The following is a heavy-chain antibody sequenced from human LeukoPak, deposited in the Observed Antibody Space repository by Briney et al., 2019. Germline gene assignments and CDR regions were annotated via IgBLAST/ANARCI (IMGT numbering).Heavy chain of an antibody. CDR1: GGSISSGDYY. D-gene: IGHD3-16*01. V-gene: IGHV4-30-4*08. CDR3: ARYHPGETFHFDY. J-gene: IGHJ4*02. Sequence: SETLSLTCTVSGGSISSGDYYWSWIRQPPGKGLEWIGYIYYSGSTYYNPTLKSRVTISVDTSKNQFSLKLSSVTAADTAVYYCARYHPGETFHFDYWGQGTLVTVSS. CDR2: IYYSGST.